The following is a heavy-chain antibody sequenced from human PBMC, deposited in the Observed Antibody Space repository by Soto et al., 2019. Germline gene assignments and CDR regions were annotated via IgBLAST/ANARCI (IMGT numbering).Heavy chain of an antibody. Sequence: EVQLVESGGGLVQPGGSLRLSCAASGFIVSNTYMSWVRQAPGKGLEWVSFIYSGGSTFYADSAKGRFTVSRDSSTNMLYLQMSSLTAEDTAVYYCVNAISSTNSDHYCGQGTLVTVSS. D-gene: IGHD2-8*01. J-gene: IGHJ4*02. CDR1: GFIVSNTY. V-gene: IGHV3-66*01. CDR3: VNAISSTNSDHY. CDR2: IYSGGST.